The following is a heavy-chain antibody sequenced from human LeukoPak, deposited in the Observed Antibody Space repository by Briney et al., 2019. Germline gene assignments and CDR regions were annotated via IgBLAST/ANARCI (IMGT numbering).Heavy chain of an antibody. CDR3: ARDYYDSSGYYYGSY. D-gene: IGHD3-22*01. CDR2: VSSTSSFI. V-gene: IGHV3-21*01. Sequence: GGSLRLSCAASGFTFSSYSINWVRQAPGKGLEWVSCVSSTSSFIYYADSVKGRFTISRDNAKNSLYLQMNSLRAEDTAVYYCARDYYDSSGYYYGSYWGQGTLVTVSS. CDR1: GFTFSSYS. J-gene: IGHJ4*02.